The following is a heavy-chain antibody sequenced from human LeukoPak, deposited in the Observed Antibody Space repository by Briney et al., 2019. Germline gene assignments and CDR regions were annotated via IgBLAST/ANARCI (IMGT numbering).Heavy chain of an antibody. V-gene: IGHV3-23*01. CDR1: GFTFTGYA. D-gene: IGHD2-8*01. CDR3: TKLSGVAAALDI. CDR2: ISAGGGGT. Sequence: GGSLTLSCAASGFTFTGYAMNWVRQAPGKGLEWVSGISAGGGGTYDADSAKGRFTMSRDNSKNMVYLEMHSLRADDTAVYYCTKLSGVAAALDIWGQGTMVTVSS. J-gene: IGHJ3*02.